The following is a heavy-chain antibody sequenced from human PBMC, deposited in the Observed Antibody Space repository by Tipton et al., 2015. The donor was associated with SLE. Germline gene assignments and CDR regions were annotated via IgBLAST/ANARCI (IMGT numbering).Heavy chain of an antibody. Sequence: GSLRLSCAASGFTFSSYAMSWVRQAPGKGLEWVSVIYSGGSSTYYADSVKGRFTISRDNSKNTLYLQMNSLRAEDTAVYYCAKAPGAFDIWGQGTMVTVSS. V-gene: IGHV3-23*03. J-gene: IGHJ3*02. CDR3: AKAPGAFDI. CDR1: GFTFSSYA. CDR2: IYSGGSST.